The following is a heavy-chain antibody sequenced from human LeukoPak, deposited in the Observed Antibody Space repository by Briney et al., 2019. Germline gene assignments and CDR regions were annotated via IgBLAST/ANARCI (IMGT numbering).Heavy chain of an antibody. J-gene: IGHJ4*02. CDR3: ARAASYSSSGKTRKNYYFDY. D-gene: IGHD6-13*01. Sequence: ASVKVSCKASGYTFTSYDINWVRQATGQGLEWMGWMNPNSGNTGYTQKFQGRVTMTRNTSISTAYMERSSLRSEDTAVYYCARAASYSSSGKTRKNYYFDYWGQGTLVTVSS. CDR1: GYTFTSYD. CDR2: MNPNSGNT. V-gene: IGHV1-8*01.